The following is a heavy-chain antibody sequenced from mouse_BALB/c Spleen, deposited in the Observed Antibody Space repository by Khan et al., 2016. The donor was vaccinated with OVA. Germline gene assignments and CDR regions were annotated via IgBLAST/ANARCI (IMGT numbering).Heavy chain of an antibody. J-gene: IGHJ3*01. D-gene: IGHD1-1*01. CDR1: GYSFTTYY. CDR2: IDPFNGST. V-gene: IGHV1S135*01. Sequence: VQLQQPGPELMKPGASVKISCKASGYSFTTYYIHWVKQSHGKSLEWIGYIDPFNGSTTYNQKFEGKATLTVDKSSSTAYMHLSSLTSEDSAVYYCARHGTSSWFAYWGQGTLVTVSA. CDR3: ARHGTSSWFAY.